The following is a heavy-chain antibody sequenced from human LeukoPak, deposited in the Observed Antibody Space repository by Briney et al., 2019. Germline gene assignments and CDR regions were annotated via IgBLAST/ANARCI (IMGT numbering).Heavy chain of an antibody. CDR2: IFHSGST. D-gene: IGHD3-10*01. V-gene: IGHV4-38-2*01. CDR1: GYSISSGYY. CDR3: ARASGSYGSGSHYYGMDV. Sequence: SETLSLTCAVSGYSISSGYYWGWIRQPPGKGLEWIGSIFHSGSTYYNPSLKSRVNMSVDTSKNQISLKLSSVTAADTAVYYCARASGSYGSGSHYYGMDVWGKGTTVTVSS. J-gene: IGHJ6*04.